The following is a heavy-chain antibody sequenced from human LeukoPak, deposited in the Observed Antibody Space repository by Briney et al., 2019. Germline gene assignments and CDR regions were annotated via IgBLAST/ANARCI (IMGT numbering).Heavy chain of an antibody. Sequence: ASVKVSCKASGYTFTSYGISWVRQAPGQGLEWMGWINAYNGNTNYAQKFQGRVTMTTDTSTSTAYMELRSLRSDDTAVYYCAILTIPAVQSYYYMDVWGKGTTVTVSS. J-gene: IGHJ6*03. CDR3: AILTIPAVQSYYYMDV. D-gene: IGHD2-2*01. CDR1: GYTFTSYG. CDR2: INAYNGNT. V-gene: IGHV1-18*01.